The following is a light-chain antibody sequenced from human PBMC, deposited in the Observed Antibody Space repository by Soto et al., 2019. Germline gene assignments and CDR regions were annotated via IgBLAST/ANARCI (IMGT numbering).Light chain of an antibody. Sequence: DIQMTQSPSSLSASVGARVTITCRASQVIRNDLGWYQQKPGKAPKRLIYAAYTLQSGVTSRFRGIGSGTEFTLTISSLQAEDFATYYCLQHYRYPRPFGQGTKVDIK. CDR2: AAY. V-gene: IGKV1-17*01. CDR1: QVIRND. J-gene: IGKJ1*01. CDR3: LQHYRYPRP.